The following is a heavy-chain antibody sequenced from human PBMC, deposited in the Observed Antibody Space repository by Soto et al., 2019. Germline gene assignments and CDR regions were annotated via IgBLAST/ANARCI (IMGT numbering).Heavy chain of an antibody. V-gene: IGHV4-59*04. Sequence: LSLTCSVSGDSRKNHYWAWNRHSPGKGLEWIGNIYYRGATQYNPSLKSRVTISVDTAKNQFSLNLTSLTAADTAVYFCARQGHSDWFDPWGQGTLVTVSS. CDR1: GDSRKNHY. CDR3: ARQGHSDWFDP. CDR2: IYYRGAT. D-gene: IGHD3-10*01. J-gene: IGHJ5*02.